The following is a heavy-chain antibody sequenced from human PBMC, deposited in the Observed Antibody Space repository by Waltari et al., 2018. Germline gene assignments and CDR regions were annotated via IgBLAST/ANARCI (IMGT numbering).Heavy chain of an antibody. J-gene: IGHJ4*02. D-gene: IGHD7-27*01. CDR1: GFTFSSYA. V-gene: IGHV3-NL1*01. Sequence: VQLVETGGGLVQPGGSLRLSCAASGFTFSSYAMQWVRQAPGKGLEWISAINSGGGSTYYDDSLKGRFTSSRDNSKNTLSLQMNSLRAEDTAVYYCAKLGILDYFDYWGQGVLVTVSA. CDR2: INSGGGST. CDR3: AKLGILDYFDY.